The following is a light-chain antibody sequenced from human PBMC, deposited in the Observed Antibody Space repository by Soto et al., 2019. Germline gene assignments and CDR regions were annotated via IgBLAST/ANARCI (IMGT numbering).Light chain of an antibody. Sequence: EIVMTHSPATLSVSPGDRATLSCRASQTVSDNLAWYQQKPGQAPRLLIYGASTRATGIPPMFIGSGSGTEFTLTIDSLQSEDFALYFCQQSNNWPYTFGQGTKLEIK. CDR1: QTVSDN. J-gene: IGKJ2*01. CDR2: GAS. V-gene: IGKV3-15*01. CDR3: QQSNNWPYT.